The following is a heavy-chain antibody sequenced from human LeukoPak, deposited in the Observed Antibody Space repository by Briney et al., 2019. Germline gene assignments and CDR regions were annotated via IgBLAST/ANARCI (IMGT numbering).Heavy chain of an antibody. D-gene: IGHD3-3*01. CDR2: INPNSGGT. Sequence: ASVKVSCKASGYTFTGYNIHWVRQAPGQGLEWMGWINPNSGGTNYAQKFQGRVTMTRDTSISTAYMELNRLRSDDTAVYYCARGQYYDFWSGYYYPPHFDYWGQGTLVTVSS. J-gene: IGHJ4*02. CDR3: ARGQYYDFWSGYYYPPHFDY. CDR1: GYTFTGYN. V-gene: IGHV1-2*02.